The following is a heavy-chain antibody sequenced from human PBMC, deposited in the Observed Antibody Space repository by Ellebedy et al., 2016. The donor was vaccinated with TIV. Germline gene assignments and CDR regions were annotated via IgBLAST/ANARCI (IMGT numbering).Heavy chain of an antibody. CDR2: LNPTDGST. CDR1: GYTFTSYY. J-gene: IGHJ4*02. CDR3: ARGDYYYERSGTFDY. D-gene: IGHD3-22*01. Sequence: AASVKVSCKASGYTFTSYYIHWLRQAPGQGLEWMGILNPTDGSTTYAQKFQGRVTMTRVPSTSTVYMELSSLRSEDTTVYYCARGDYYYERSGTFDYWGQGTLVSVSS. V-gene: IGHV1-46*01.